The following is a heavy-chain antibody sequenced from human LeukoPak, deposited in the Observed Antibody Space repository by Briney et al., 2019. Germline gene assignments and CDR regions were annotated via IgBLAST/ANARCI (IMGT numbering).Heavy chain of an antibody. CDR2: ISGSGGST. D-gene: IGHD3-3*01. V-gene: IGHV3-23*01. CDR1: GFTFSSYA. J-gene: IGHJ4*02. CDR3: AKDIASFITIFDY. Sequence: GGSLRLSCAASGFTFSSYAMSWVRRAPGKGLEWVSAISGSGGSTYYADSVKGRFTISRDNSKYTLYLQMNSLRAEDTAVYYCAKDIASFITIFDYWGQGTLVTVSS.